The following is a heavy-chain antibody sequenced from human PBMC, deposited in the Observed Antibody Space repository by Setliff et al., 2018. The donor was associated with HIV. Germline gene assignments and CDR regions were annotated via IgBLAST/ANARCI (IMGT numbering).Heavy chain of an antibody. J-gene: IGHJ4*02. CDR3: VYRDYGGNPPRYYFDL. Sequence: SGPTLVNPTQTLTLTCTFSGFSLRTSGVGVGWIRQPPGKALEWLAVIYWDDYKHYSPSLKNRLTVTKDNSKNQVVLTMTNMDPVDTGTYFCVYRDYGGNPPRYYFDLWGQGTVVTVSS. CDR1: GFSLRTSGVG. V-gene: IGHV2-5*04. D-gene: IGHD4-17*01. CDR2: IYWDDYK.